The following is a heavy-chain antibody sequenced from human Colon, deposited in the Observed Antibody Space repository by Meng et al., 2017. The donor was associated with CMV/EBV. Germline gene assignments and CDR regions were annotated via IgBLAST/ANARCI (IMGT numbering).Heavy chain of an antibody. Sequence: GESLKISCAASGFTFGDYYVSWIRQAPGKGLEWVSYISDTGHTQYYADSVRGRFTVSRDNAKSSLYLEMQSLRAEDTAVYYCARDSNDYSDYAHWFDAWGQGTLVTVSS. CDR1: GFTFGDYY. CDR3: ARDSNDYSDYAHWFDA. CDR2: ISDTGHTQ. D-gene: IGHD4-11*01. V-gene: IGHV3-11*04. J-gene: IGHJ5*02.